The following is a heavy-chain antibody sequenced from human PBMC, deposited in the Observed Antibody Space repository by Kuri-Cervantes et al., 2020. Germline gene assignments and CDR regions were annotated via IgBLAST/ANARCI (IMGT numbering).Heavy chain of an antibody. D-gene: IGHD5-12*01. CDR2: FDPEDGET. Sequence: ASVKVSCKVSGYTLTELSMHWVRQAPGKGLEWMGGFDPEDGETIYAQKLQGRVTMTTDTSTSTAYMELRSLRSDDTAVYYCASLRGYSGYDKKSTGRGDAFDIWGQGTMVTVSS. CDR3: ASLRGYSGYDKKSTGRGDAFDI. V-gene: IGHV1-24*01. J-gene: IGHJ3*02. CDR1: GYTLTELS.